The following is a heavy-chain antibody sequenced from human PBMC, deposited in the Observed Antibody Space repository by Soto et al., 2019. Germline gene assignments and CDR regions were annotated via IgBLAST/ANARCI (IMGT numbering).Heavy chain of an antibody. CDR2: TRNKAYEGAT. J-gene: IGHJ4*02. CDR3: ARGGRDGPAPGFFDF. V-gene: IGHV3-49*05. Sequence: ELQLVESGGGLIKPGGSLRLSCSSSGFTFSDYAMSWFRQAPGKGLEWVGFTRNKAYEGATEYAASLRGRVDVSRDDSKGIVYVKITGLKTEDTGVYDCARGGRDGPAPGFFDFWGKGPLVSVSS. D-gene: IGHD2-15*01. CDR1: GFTFSDYA.